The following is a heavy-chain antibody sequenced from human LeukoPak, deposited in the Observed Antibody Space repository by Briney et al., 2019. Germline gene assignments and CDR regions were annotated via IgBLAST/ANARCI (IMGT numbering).Heavy chain of an antibody. V-gene: IGHV1-46*01. J-gene: IGHJ4*02. D-gene: IGHD3-16*02. CDR1: GYTFTSYY. CDR3: ARGDAQGGGVIVITFDY. Sequence: ASVKVSCKASGYTFTSYYMHWVRQAPGQGLEWMGIINPSGGSTSYAQKFQGRVTITRDTATSTVYMELSSLRSEDTAVYYCARGDAQGGGVIVITFDYWGQGTLVTVSS. CDR2: INPSGGST.